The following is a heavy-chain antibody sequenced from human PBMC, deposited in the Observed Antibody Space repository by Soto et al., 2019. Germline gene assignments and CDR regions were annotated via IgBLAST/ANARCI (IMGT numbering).Heavy chain of an antibody. CDR2: LSYDGMNK. V-gene: IGHV3-30*04. CDR1: GFTFSSYA. D-gene: IGHD3-3*01. CDR3: ARDKLPTFWKNYYYFYGMDD. J-gene: IGHJ6*02. Sequence: QVQLVESGGGEVQPGRSLRLSCAASGFTFSSYAMHWVRQAPGKGLERVAVLSYDGMNKYFAVSVKGRFTISRDNTKNTLYLKRNSLRDEDTALSDCARDKLPTFWKNYYYFYGMDDWGQGTTVTVSS.